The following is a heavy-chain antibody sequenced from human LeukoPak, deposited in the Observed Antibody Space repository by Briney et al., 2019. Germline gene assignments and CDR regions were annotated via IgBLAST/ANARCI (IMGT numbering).Heavy chain of an antibody. CDR2: INHSGST. V-gene: IGHV4-34*01. J-gene: IGHJ6*02. D-gene: IGHD2-2*01. Sequence: SETLSLTCAVYGGSFSGYYWSWIRQPPGKGLEWIGEINHSGSTNYNPSLKSRVTISVDTSKNQFSLKLSSVTAADTAVYYCARVPGYCSSTSCYYYGMDVWGQGTTVTVSS. CDR3: ARVPGYCSSTSCYYYGMDV. CDR1: GGSFSGYY.